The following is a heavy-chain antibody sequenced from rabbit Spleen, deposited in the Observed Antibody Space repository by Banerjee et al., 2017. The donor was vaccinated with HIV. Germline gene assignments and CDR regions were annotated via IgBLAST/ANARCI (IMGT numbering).Heavy chain of an antibody. D-gene: IGHD1-1*01. J-gene: IGHJ6*01. Sequence: EESGGDLVKPGASLTLTCTASGVSFSISSYMCWVRQAPGKGLEWIACIDAGSSGFTYFATWAKGRFTCSKTSSTTVTLQMTRLTAADTATYFCARDTSSSFSSYGMDLWGPGTLVTVS. CDR2: IDAGSSGFT. CDR1: GVSFSISSY. V-gene: IGHV1S40*01. CDR3: ARDTSSSFSSYGMDL.